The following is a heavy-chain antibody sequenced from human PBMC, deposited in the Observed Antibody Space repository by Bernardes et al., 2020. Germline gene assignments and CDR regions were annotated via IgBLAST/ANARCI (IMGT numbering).Heavy chain of an antibody. V-gene: IGHV3-48*01. CDR3: AREGVVFLDY. J-gene: IGHJ4*02. CDR2: ISSSSSGI. Sequence: GSLRLSFVASGFTFSTYSMNWVRQAPGKGLEWISYISSSSSGIYYADSVKGRFTISRDNAQNSLYLQMNTLRAEDTAVYYCAREGVVFLDYWGQGALVTVPS. CDR1: GFTFSTYS.